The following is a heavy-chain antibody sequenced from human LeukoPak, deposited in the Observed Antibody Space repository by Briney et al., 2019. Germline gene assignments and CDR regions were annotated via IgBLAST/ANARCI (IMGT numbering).Heavy chain of an antibody. CDR3: AREESASVIDI. J-gene: IGHJ3*02. Sequence: GGSLRLSCTVSGFTVSSNSMSWVRQAPGKGLEWVSFIYTTGRTHNSDSVKGRFTISRDSSKNTLYLQMNSLRAEDTAVYYCAREESASVIDIWGQGTMVTVSS. D-gene: IGHD2-15*01. CDR2: IYTTGRT. CDR1: GFTVSSNS. V-gene: IGHV3-53*01.